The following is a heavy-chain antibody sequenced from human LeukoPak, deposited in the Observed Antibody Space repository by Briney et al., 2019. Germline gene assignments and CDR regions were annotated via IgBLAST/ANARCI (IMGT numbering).Heavy chain of an antibody. J-gene: IGHJ4*02. Sequence: ASVKVSCKVSGYTLTELSMHWVRQAPGKGLEWMGGFDPEDGETIYAQKFQGRVTMTEGTSTDTAYMEPSSLRSEDTAVYYCARVVDIVATIWFDYWGQGTLVTVSS. V-gene: IGHV1-24*01. CDR1: GYTLTELS. CDR3: ARVVDIVATIWFDY. D-gene: IGHD5-12*01. CDR2: FDPEDGET.